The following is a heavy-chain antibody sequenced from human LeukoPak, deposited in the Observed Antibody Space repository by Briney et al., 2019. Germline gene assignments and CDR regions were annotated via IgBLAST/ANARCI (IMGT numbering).Heavy chain of an antibody. Sequence: GASVKVSCKASGYTITGYYVHWVRQAPGQGLEWMGWINPKSGGTDCAQKFQGRVTMIRDTSISTAYMELTRLTADDTAVYYCASTACSGNCYFDYWGQGTLVTVSS. D-gene: IGHD2-15*01. CDR2: INPKSGGT. CDR3: ASTACSGNCYFDY. J-gene: IGHJ4*02. CDR1: GYTITGYY. V-gene: IGHV1-2*02.